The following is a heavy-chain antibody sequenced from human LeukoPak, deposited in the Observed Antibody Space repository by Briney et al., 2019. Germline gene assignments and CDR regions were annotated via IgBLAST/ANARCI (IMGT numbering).Heavy chain of an antibody. CDR3: ARGTLGYCSSTSCRWSWFDP. CDR1: GGSISSGGYY. J-gene: IGHJ5*02. D-gene: IGHD2-2*01. Sequence: SQTLSLTCTVSGGSISSGGYYWSWIRQHPGKGLEWIGYIYYSGSTYYNPSLKSRVTISVDTSKNQFSRKLSSVTAADTAVYYCARGTLGYCSSTSCRWSWFDPWGQGTLVTVSS. CDR2: IYYSGST. V-gene: IGHV4-31*03.